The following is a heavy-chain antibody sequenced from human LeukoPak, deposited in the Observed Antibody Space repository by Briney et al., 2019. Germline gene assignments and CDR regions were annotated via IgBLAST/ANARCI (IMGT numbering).Heavy chain of an antibody. D-gene: IGHD5-12*01. CDR3: AREQGGGYDA. Sequence: GRSLRLSCAASGFTFSSYGMHWIRQAPGKGLEWVAVIWYDGSNEYYADSVKGRFTISRDNSKNTLYLQMNSLRADDTAVYYCAREQGGGYDAWGQGTLVTVSS. J-gene: IGHJ5*02. CDR1: GFTFSSYG. V-gene: IGHV3-33*01. CDR2: IWYDGSNE.